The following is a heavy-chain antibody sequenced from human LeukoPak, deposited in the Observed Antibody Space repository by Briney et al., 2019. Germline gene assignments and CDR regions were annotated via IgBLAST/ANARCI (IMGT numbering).Heavy chain of an antibody. CDR3: GKTAGIAAAADFDY. D-gene: IGHD6-13*01. V-gene: IGHV3-48*03. Sequence: GGSLRLSCAASGFTFSSYEMNWVRQAPGKGLEWVSYISSSGSTIYYADSVKGRFTISRDNSKNTLYLQMNSLRAEDTAVYYCGKTAGIAAAADFDYWGQGTLVTVSS. CDR2: ISSSGSTI. CDR1: GFTFSSYE. J-gene: IGHJ4*02.